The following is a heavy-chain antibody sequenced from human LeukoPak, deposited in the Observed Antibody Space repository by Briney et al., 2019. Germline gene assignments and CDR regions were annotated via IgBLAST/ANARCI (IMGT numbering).Heavy chain of an antibody. V-gene: IGHV3-11*04. CDR2: ISSSGSTI. Sequence: GGSLRLSCAASGFTFSDYYMSWIRQAPGKGLEWVSYISSSGSTIYYADSVKGRFTISRDNAKNSLYLQMNSLRAEDTAVYYCARDPFRGSSWEYFQHWGQGTLVTVSS. J-gene: IGHJ1*01. CDR1: GFTFSDYY. D-gene: IGHD6-13*01. CDR3: ARDPFRGSSWEYFQH.